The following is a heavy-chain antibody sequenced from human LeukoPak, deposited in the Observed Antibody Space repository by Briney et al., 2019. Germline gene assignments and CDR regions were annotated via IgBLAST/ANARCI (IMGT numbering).Heavy chain of an antibody. Sequence: GGSLRLSCAGSGFSFSNYWMAWVRQAPGKGPEWVANMKQDGSARHYADSVKGRFPISRDNAQNSVYLQMNSLRAEDTAVYYCARDVVGSLDYWGLGTLVTVSS. V-gene: IGHV3-7*01. CDR2: MKQDGSAR. CDR1: GFSFSNYW. D-gene: IGHD2-15*01. CDR3: ARDVVGSLDY. J-gene: IGHJ4*02.